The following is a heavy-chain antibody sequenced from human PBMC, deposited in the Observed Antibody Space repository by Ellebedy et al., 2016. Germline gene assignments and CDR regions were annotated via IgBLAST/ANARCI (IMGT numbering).Heavy chain of an antibody. CDR1: GGSFSGYY. CDR3: ARDLIAARPTARYYYYYMDV. Sequence: GSLRLXXAVYGGSFSGYYWSWIRQPPGKGLEWIGEINHSGSTNYNPSLKSRVTISVDTSKNQFSLKLSSVTAADTAVYYCARDLIAARPTARYYYYYMDVWGKGTTVTVSS. J-gene: IGHJ6*03. CDR2: INHSGST. D-gene: IGHD6-6*01. V-gene: IGHV4-34*01.